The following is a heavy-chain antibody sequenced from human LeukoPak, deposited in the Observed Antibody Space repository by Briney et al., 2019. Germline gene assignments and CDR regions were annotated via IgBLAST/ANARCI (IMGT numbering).Heavy chain of an antibody. Sequence: YPSETLSLTCAVSGYSISSGYYWGWIRQPPGKGLEWIGSIYYSGSTYYNPSLKSRVTISVDTSKNQFSLKLSSVTAADTAVYYCATGEQQLAAFDYWGQGTLVTVSS. J-gene: IGHJ4*02. CDR1: GYSISSGYY. V-gene: IGHV4-38-2*01. D-gene: IGHD6-13*01. CDR3: ATGEQQLAAFDY. CDR2: IYYSGST.